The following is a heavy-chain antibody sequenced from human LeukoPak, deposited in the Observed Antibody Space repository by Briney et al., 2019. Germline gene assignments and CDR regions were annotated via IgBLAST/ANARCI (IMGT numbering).Heavy chain of an antibody. V-gene: IGHV3-30*18. Sequence: GGSLRLSCAASGFTFSSYGMHWVRQAPGKGLEWVAVISYDGSNKYYADSVKGRLTISRDNSKNTLYLQMNSLRAEDTAVYYCAKDRGLWFPHGMDVWGQGTTVTVSS. CDR2: ISYDGSNK. D-gene: IGHD3-10*01. J-gene: IGHJ6*02. CDR3: AKDRGLWFPHGMDV. CDR1: GFTFSSYG.